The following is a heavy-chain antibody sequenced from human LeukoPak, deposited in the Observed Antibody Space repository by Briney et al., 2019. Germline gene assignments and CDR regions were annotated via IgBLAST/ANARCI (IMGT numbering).Heavy chain of an antibody. J-gene: IGHJ6*02. CDR3: ARDPVSLGRMDV. CDR2: ISGSGSTI. V-gene: IGHV3-11*01. Sequence: PGGSLRLSCAASGFTFSDYYMSWIRQAPGKGLEWVSSISGSGSTIYYADSVKGRFTISRDNAKNSLYLQMNSLRAEDTAVYYCARDPVSLGRMDVWGQGTTVTGSS. CDR1: GFTFSDYY.